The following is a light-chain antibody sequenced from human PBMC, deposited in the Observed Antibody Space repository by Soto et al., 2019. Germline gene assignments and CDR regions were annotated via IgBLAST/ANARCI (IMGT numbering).Light chain of an antibody. CDR2: DTS. J-gene: IGKJ4*01. V-gene: IGKV3-15*01. CDR3: QQLNSYPLQ. Sequence: EVVMTQSPATLSVSPGERATLSCRASQSVRSNLAWYQQKPGQAPRPLIYDTSTRATGIPARFSGSGSGTEFTLTISSLQPEDFATYYCQQLNSYPLQFGGGTKV. CDR1: QSVRSN.